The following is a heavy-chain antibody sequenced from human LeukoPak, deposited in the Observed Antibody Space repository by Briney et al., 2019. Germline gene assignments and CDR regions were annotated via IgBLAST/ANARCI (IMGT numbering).Heavy chain of an antibody. CDR3: AKGLYCSSTSCYPYYFDY. J-gene: IGHJ4*02. D-gene: IGHD2-2*01. Sequence: GGSLRLSCAASGFTFSSYAMSWVRQAPGKGLEWVSATSGSGGSTYYADSVKGRFTISRDNSKNTLYLQMNSLRAEDTAVYYCAKGLYCSSTSCYPYYFDYWGQGTLVTVSS. CDR2: TSGSGGST. V-gene: IGHV3-23*01. CDR1: GFTFSSYA.